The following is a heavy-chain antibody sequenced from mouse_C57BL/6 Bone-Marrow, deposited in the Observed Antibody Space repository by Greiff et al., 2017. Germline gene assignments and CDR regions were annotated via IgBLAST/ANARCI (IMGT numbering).Heavy chain of an antibody. V-gene: IGHV1-26*01. J-gene: IGHJ2*01. CDR1: GYTFTDYY. CDR3: ARGDDDYEFDY. CDR2: INPNNGGT. D-gene: IGHD2-4*01. Sequence: VQLQQSGPELVKPGASVKISCKASGYTFTDYYMNWVKQSHGKSLEWIGDINPNNGGTSYNQKFKGKATLTVDKSTSTAYMELRSLTSEDSAVYCGARGDDDYEFDYWGQGTTLSVSA.